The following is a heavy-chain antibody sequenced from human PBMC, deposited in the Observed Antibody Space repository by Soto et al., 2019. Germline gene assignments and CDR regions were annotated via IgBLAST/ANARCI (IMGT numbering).Heavy chain of an antibody. CDR2: IDIGGNT. Sequence: GGSLRLSCAASGFSVTNNYMNWVRQAPGKGLEWVSIIDIGGNTYYADSVKDRFTISRDNSRNTLYLHMDSLRAEDTAVYYCARGRGSTGYLGREHYFDYWGQGTPVTVSS. D-gene: IGHD2-2*01. J-gene: IGHJ4*02. CDR1: GFSVTNNY. V-gene: IGHV3-66*01. CDR3: ARGRGSTGYLGREHYFDY.